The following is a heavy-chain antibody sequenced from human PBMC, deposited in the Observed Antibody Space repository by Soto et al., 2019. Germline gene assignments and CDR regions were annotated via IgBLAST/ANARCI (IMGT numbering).Heavy chain of an antibody. V-gene: IGHV4-59*01. Sequence: SETLSLTCTVSGGSISSYYLSWIRQPPGKGLECIGYIYYSGSTNYNPSLKSRVTISVDTSKNQFSLKLSSVTAADTAVYYCARARYSSSSRNWFDPWGQGTLVTVSS. CDR1: GGSISSYY. J-gene: IGHJ5*02. D-gene: IGHD6-6*01. CDR3: ARARYSSSSRNWFDP. CDR2: IYYSGST.